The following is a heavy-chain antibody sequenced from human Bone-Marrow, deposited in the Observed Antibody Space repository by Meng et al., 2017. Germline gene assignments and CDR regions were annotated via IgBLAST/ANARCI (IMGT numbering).Heavy chain of an antibody. CDR2: INAGNGNT. J-gene: IGHJ4*02. Sequence: ASAKVSCKASGYTFTSYAMHWVRQAPGQRLEWMGWINAGNGNTKYSQKFQGRVTITRDTSASTAYMELSSLRSEDTAVYYCARGLYDLWSGLTFDYWGQGTLVTVSS. V-gene: IGHV1-3*01. D-gene: IGHD3-3*01. CDR3: ARGLYDLWSGLTFDY. CDR1: GYTFTSYA.